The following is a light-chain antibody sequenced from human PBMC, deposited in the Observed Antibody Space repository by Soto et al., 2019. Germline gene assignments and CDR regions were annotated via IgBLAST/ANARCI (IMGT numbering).Light chain of an antibody. Sequence: DIQMTQSPSSLSASVGDRVTVTCQASQDITNYLNWYQQKPGKAPKLLIYDASNLETGVPSRFSGSGSGTAFTFTITSLQPEDIAIYYCQQYDNLPFTFGPGTKVDIK. J-gene: IGKJ3*01. V-gene: IGKV1-33*01. CDR3: QQYDNLPFT. CDR1: QDITNY. CDR2: DAS.